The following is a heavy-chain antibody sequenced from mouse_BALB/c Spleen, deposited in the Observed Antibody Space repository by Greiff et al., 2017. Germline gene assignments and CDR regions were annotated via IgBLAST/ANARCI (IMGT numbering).Heavy chain of an antibody. CDR1: GFNIKDTY. D-gene: IGHD1-1*01. V-gene: IGHV14-3*02. CDR3: ARPYYYGSSYDYYAMDY. J-gene: IGHJ4*01. CDR2: IDPANGNT. Sequence: VQLKESGAELVKPGASVKLSCTASGFNIKDTYMHWVKQRPEQGLEWIGRIDPANGNTKYDPKFQGKATITADTSSNTAYLQLSSLTSEDTAVYYCARPYYYGSSYDYYAMDYWGQGTSVTVSS.